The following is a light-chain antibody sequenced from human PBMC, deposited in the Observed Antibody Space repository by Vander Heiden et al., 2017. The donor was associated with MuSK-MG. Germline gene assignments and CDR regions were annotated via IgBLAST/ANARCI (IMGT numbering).Light chain of an antibody. CDR2: ASS. CDR3: QQTYSTPPT. CDR1: QSASYS. J-gene: IGKJ1*01. Sequence: QITQSPSSLPASVRDRVNITYRSSQSASYSLNWYQHKPGEAPKLLIYASSTWQSGVPSRFSGSGSGTEFTLTIGSLQPEDFAIYYCQQTYSTPPTFGQGTRVEVK. V-gene: IGKV1-39*01.